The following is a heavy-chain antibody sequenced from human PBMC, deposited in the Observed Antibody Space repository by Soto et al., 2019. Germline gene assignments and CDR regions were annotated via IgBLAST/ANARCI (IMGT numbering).Heavy chain of an antibody. V-gene: IGHV5-51*01. CDR3: ARTPYCTNGVCYPYYFDY. D-gene: IGHD2-8*01. J-gene: IGHJ4*02. CDR2: IYPGDSDT. CDR1: GYSFTSYW. Sequence: GESLKISCKGSGYSFTSYWIGWVRQMPGKGLEWMGIIYPGDSDTRYSPSFQGQVTISADKSISTAYLQWSSLKASDTAMYYCARTPYCTNGVCYPYYFDYWGQGTLVTVSS.